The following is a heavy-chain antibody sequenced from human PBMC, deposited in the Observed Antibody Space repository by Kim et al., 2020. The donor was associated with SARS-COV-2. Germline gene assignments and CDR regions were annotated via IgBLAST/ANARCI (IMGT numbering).Heavy chain of an antibody. D-gene: IGHD6-13*01. Sequence: SETLSLTCTVSGGSISSGGYYWSWIRQHPGKGLEWIGYIYYSGSTYYNPSLKSRVTISVDTSKNQFSLKLSSVTAADTAVYYCARDRDSSSWYAPLNYYYGMDVWGQGTTVTVSS. J-gene: IGHJ6*02. V-gene: IGHV4-31*03. CDR3: ARDRDSSSWYAPLNYYYGMDV. CDR1: GGSISSGGYY. CDR2: IYYSGST.